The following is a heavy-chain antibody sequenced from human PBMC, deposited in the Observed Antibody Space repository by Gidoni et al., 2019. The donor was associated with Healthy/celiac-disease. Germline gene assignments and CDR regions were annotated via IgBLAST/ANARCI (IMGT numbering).Heavy chain of an antibody. CDR3: ARVQSMGDYYGSGSLDY. J-gene: IGHJ4*02. CDR1: GGSISSGGSY. D-gene: IGHD3-10*01. CDR2: IYYSGST. Sequence: QVQLQESGPGLVKPSQTLSLTCTVSGGSISSGGSYWSWIRQHPGKGLEWIGYIYYSGSTYYNPSLKGRVTISVDTSKNQFSLKLSSVTAADTAVYYCARVQSMGDYYGSGSLDYWGQGTLVTVSS. V-gene: IGHV4-31*03.